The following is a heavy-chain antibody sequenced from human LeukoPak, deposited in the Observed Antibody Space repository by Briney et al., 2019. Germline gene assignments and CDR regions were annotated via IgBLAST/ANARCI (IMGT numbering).Heavy chain of an antibody. D-gene: IGHD2-2*01. CDR1: GFTFSSYA. CDR2: ISSSGSTM. Sequence: GGSLRLSCAASGFTFSSYAMNWVRQAPGKGLEWVSYISSSGSTMYYADSVRGRFTISRDNSKNTLYLQMNSLRAEDTGVYYCARGVVPATPHYYGMDVWGQGTTVTVSS. V-gene: IGHV3-48*01. CDR3: ARGVVPATPHYYGMDV. J-gene: IGHJ6*02.